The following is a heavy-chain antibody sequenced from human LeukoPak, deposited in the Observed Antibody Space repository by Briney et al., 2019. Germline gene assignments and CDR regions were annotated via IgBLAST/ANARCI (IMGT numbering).Heavy chain of an antibody. V-gene: IGHV3-23*01. D-gene: IGHD2-2*01. CDR2: ISGSGGST. CDR1: GFTLSSYA. Sequence: SGGSLRLSCAASGFTLSSYAMSWVRQAPGKGLEWVSAISGSGGSTYYADSVKGRFTISRDNSKNTLYLQMNSLRAEDTAVYYCASTPDYCSSTSCYSSEVDYWGQGTLVTVSS. CDR3: ASTPDYCSSTSCYSSEVDY. J-gene: IGHJ4*02.